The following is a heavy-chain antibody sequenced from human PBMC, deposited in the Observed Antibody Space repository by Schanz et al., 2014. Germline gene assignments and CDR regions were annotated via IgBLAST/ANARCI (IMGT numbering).Heavy chain of an antibody. D-gene: IGHD5-18*01. CDR1: GYTFISYG. CDR2: INVGNGNM. CDR3: TRGGYSYALSAFDI. Sequence: QVQLVQSGAEVRKPGASVKVSCKASGYTFISYGISWVRQAPGQGLEWMGWINVGNGNMKYSQKFQGRVTMTTDTSTGTAYMELRSLRSDDTALYYCTRGGYSYALSAFDIWGQGTILTVSS. J-gene: IGHJ3*02. V-gene: IGHV1-18*01.